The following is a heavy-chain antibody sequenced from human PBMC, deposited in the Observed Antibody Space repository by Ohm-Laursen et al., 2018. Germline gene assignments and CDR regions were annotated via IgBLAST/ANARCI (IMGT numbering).Heavy chain of an antibody. Sequence: SQTLSLTCAVYSGSFSGYYWSWIRQPPGKGLESIGENNQSGSTNYNPSVKSRVTISVDTSKNQFPLKLSSVTAADTAVYYCARGLSAIVYWGQGTLVTVSS. J-gene: IGHJ4*02. CDR3: ARGLSAIVY. V-gene: IGHV4-34*01. CDR2: NNQSGST. CDR1: SGSFSGYY. D-gene: IGHD2-15*01.